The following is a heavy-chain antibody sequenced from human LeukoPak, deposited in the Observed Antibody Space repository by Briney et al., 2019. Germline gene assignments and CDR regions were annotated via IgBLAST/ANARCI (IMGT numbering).Heavy chain of an antibody. J-gene: IGHJ6*02. Sequence: RGESLKISCKGSGYSFTNYWIGWVRQTPGKGLEWMGIINPDDSEIKYSPSLQGQVTISADKSISTAYLQWSSLKASDTAMYYCARQEVSLWFGELRNNGMDVWGQGTTVTVSS. D-gene: IGHD3-10*01. CDR2: INPDDSEI. V-gene: IGHV5-51*01. CDR1: GYSFTNYW. CDR3: ARQEVSLWFGELRNNGMDV.